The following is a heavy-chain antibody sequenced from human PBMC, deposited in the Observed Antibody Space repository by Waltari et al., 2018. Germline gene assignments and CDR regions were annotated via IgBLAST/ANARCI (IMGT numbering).Heavy chain of an antibody. D-gene: IGHD4-17*01. CDR2: IFYSGST. V-gene: IGHV4-30-4*08. CDR1: GGSISSGDYY. Sequence: QVQLQESGPGLVKPSQTLSLTCTVSGGSISSGDYYWSWIRQPPGKGLGWIGYIFYSGSTDYSPPLKGQLTKARDTSTTHNSLNLNSVTAAGTAIYDSAGGGGDHGDYGRFAYWGHGTLVTVSS. J-gene: IGHJ4*01. CDR3: AGGGGDHGDYGRFAY.